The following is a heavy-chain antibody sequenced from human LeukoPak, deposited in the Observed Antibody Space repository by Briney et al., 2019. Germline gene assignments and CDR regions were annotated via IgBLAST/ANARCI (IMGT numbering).Heavy chain of an antibody. CDR2: IIPIFGTA. J-gene: IGHJ5*02. CDR3: ARDSLPYGPSGAIWFDP. D-gene: IGHD3-10*01. Sequence: GSSVKVSCKASGGTFSSYAISWVRQAPGQGLEWMGGIIPIFGTANYARKFQGRVTITADESTSTAYMELSSLRSEDTAVYYCARDSLPYGPSGAIWFDPWGQGTLVTVSS. CDR1: GGTFSSYA. V-gene: IGHV1-69*01.